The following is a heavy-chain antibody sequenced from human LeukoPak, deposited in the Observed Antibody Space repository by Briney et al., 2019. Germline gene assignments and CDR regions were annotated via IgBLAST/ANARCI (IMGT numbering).Heavy chain of an antibody. CDR2: IYYSGST. J-gene: IGHJ3*02. V-gene: IGHV4-39*01. D-gene: IGHD3-10*01. CDR1: DDSIRSSAYY. CDR3: ASEPYGSGSFLGAFDI. Sequence: PSETLSLTCAVSDDSIRSSAYYWRWIRQPPGKGLEWIGSIYYSGSTYYNPSLKSRVTISIDTSKDQFSLKLSSVTAADTAVYYCASEPYGSGSFLGAFDIWGQGTMVTVSS.